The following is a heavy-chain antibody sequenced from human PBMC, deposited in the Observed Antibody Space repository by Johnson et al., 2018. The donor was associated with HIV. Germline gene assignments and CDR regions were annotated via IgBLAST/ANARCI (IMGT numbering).Heavy chain of an antibody. CDR3: AKFVGAGSYDAFDI. Sequence: QVQLVESGGGVVEPGRSLRLSCAASGFTFNSYAMHWVRQAPGKGLEWVAVISYDGSNNYYADSVKGRFTISRDNSKNTLYLQMNSLRAEDTAVYYCAKFVGAGSYDAFDIWGQGTMVTVSS. CDR1: GFTFNSYA. V-gene: IGHV3-30*04. D-gene: IGHD1-26*01. J-gene: IGHJ3*02. CDR2: ISYDGSNN.